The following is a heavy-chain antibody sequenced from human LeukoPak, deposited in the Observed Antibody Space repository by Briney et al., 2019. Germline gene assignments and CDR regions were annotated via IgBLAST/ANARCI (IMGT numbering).Heavy chain of an antibody. Sequence: GGSLRLSGAGSGFTFSSYAMSWVRQAPGKGLEWVSAISGSGGSTYYADSVKGRFTISRDNSKNTLYLQMNSLRAEDTAVYYCAKSPRTAMVAFDYWGQGTLVTVSS. CDR1: GFTFSSYA. D-gene: IGHD5-18*01. CDR3: AKSPRTAMVAFDY. CDR2: ISGSGGST. J-gene: IGHJ4*02. V-gene: IGHV3-23*01.